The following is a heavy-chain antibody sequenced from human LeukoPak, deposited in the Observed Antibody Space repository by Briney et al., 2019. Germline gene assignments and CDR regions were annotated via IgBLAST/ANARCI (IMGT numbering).Heavy chain of an antibody. V-gene: IGHV4-34*01. J-gene: IGHJ4*02. Sequence: PSETLSLTCAVYGGSFSGYYWGWIRQPPGKGLEWIGEINHSGSTNYNPSLKSRVTISVDTSKNQFSLKLSSVTAADTAVYYCARRRQPYYYGSGSYYNGPPPFDYWGQGTLVTVSS. CDR3: ARRRQPYYYGSGSYYNGPPPFDY. CDR1: GGSFSGYY. D-gene: IGHD3-10*01. CDR2: INHSGST.